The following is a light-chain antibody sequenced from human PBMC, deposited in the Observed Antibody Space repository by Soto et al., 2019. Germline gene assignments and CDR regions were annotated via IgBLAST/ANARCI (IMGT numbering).Light chain of an antibody. CDR2: GAS. CDR1: KSVSSN. Sequence: EIVMTQSPATLSVSRGERATLSCRASKSVSSNLAWYQQKPGQAPRLLIYGASTRATGIPARLSGSGSGTEFTLAISRLQSEDFAVYYCQQYNNWPKTFGQGTKVEIK. CDR3: QQYNNWPKT. V-gene: IGKV3-15*01. J-gene: IGKJ1*01.